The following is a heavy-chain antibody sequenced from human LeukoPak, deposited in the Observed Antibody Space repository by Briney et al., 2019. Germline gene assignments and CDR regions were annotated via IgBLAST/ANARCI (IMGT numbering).Heavy chain of an antibody. CDR3: ARDGIAVADY. V-gene: IGHV3-48*03. CDR2: ISSSGSTI. D-gene: IGHD6-19*01. J-gene: IGHJ4*02. CDR1: GFTFSSYE. Sequence: GGSLRLPCAASGFTFSSYEMNWVRQAPGKGLMWVSYISSSGSTIYYADSVKGRFTISRDNAKNSLYLQMSSLRAEDTAVYYCARDGIAVADYWGQGTLVTVSS.